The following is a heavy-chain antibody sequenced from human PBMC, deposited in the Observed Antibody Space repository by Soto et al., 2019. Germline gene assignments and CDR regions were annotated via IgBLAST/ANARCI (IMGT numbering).Heavy chain of an antibody. Sequence: SVKVCCKTSGFTFTSSTMHWVRQARGQRLEWIGWIVVGSGNTNYAQKFQERVTITRDMSTSTAYMELSSLRSEDTAVYYCAAGDSSSWYWFDPWGQGTLVTVSS. CDR3: AAGDSSSWYWFDP. CDR1: GFTFTSST. CDR2: IVVGSGNT. J-gene: IGHJ5*02. V-gene: IGHV1-58*02. D-gene: IGHD6-13*01.